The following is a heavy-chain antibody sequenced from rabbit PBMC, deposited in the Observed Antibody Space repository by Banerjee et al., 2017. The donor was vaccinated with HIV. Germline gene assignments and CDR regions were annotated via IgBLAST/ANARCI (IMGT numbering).Heavy chain of an antibody. CDR2: ISAGSSGST. D-gene: IGHD4-2*01. Sequence: QSLEESGGGLVKPGGTLTLTCKASGIDFSTWMCWVRQAPGKGLEWIACISAGSSGSTYYATWAKGRFTISKTSSTTVTLQMTSLTAADTATYFCARDAGYAGSNLWGQGTLVTVS. J-gene: IGHJ4*01. CDR3: ARDAGYAGSNL. CDR1: GIDFSTW. V-gene: IGHV1S40*01.